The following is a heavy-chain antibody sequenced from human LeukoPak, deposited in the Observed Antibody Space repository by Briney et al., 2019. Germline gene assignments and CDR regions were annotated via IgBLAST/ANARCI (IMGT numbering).Heavy chain of an antibody. J-gene: IGHJ5*02. D-gene: IGHD4-17*01. CDR1: GGSISSSYY. V-gene: IGHV4-61*02. CDR2: IYTSGST. CDR3: ARWTTVTGYNWFDP. Sequence: SGTLSLTCGVSGGSISSSYYWSWIRQPAGKGLEWIGRIYTSGSTNYNPSLKSRVTISVDTSKNQFSLKLSSVTAADTAVYYCARWTTVTGYNWFDPWGQGTLVTVSS.